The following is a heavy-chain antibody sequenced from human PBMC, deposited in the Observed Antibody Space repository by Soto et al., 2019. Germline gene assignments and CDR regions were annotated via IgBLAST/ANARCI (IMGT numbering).Heavy chain of an antibody. CDR1: GFTFSSYG. J-gene: IGHJ4*02. D-gene: IGHD5-12*01. CDR3: AKDRAGYQLPSRSLDIVATYYFDY. V-gene: IGHV3-30*18. CDR2: ISYDGSNK. Sequence: GGSLRLSCAASGFTFSSYGMHWVRQAPGKGLEWVAVISYDGSNKYYADSVKGRFTISRDNSKNTLYLQMNSLRAEDTAVYYCAKDRAGYQLPSRSLDIVATYYFDYWGQGTLVTVSS.